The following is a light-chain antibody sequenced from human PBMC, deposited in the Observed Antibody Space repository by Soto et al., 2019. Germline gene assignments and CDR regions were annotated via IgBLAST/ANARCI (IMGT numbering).Light chain of an antibody. CDR3: SSYTSSSTRVV. V-gene: IGLV2-14*03. CDR2: DVS. J-gene: IGLJ2*01. Sequence: QSALTQPASVSGSPGQSITIYCTGTSSDVGGYNYVSWYQQHPGKAPKVMIYDVSNRPSGVSNRFSGSKSGNTASLTISGLQVEDEADYYCSSYTSSSTRVVFGGGTKLTVL. CDR1: SSDVGGYNY.